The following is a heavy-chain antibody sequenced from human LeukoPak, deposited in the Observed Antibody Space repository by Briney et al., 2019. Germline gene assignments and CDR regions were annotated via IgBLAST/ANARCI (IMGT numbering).Heavy chain of an antibody. CDR2: ITPIFGTA. J-gene: IGHJ6*03. V-gene: IGHV1-69*01. Sequence: ASVKVSCKASGGTFSSYAISWVRQAPGQGLEWMGGITPIFGTANYAQKFQGRVTITADESTSTAYMELSSLRSEDTAVYYCARVPRYYYYYYMDVWGKGTTVTVSS. CDR1: GGTFSSYA. CDR3: ARVPRYYYYYYMDV.